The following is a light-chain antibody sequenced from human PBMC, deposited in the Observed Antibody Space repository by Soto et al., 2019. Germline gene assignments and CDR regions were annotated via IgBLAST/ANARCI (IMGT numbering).Light chain of an antibody. J-gene: IGKJ5*01. Sequence: EIVLTQSPATLSLSPWERATLSCRASQSVSSYLAWYQQKPGQAPRLLIYDASNRATGIPARFSGSGSGTDFTLTVSSLQPEDFAIYYCQQDFKLPITFGQGTDWRL. V-gene: IGKV3-11*01. CDR1: QSVSSY. CDR3: QQDFKLPIT. CDR2: DAS.